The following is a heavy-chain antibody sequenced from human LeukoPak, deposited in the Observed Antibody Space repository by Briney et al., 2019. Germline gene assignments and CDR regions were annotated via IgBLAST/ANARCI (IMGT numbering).Heavy chain of an antibody. Sequence: GGSLRLSCAASGFTFSSYGMSGVRQAPGKGLEWGSVIYSGGSTYYADSVKGRFTISRDNSKNTLYLQMNSLRAEDTAVYYCARGARSSWSIYFDYWGQGTLVTVSS. CDR1: GFTFSSYG. V-gene: IGHV3-53*01. J-gene: IGHJ4*02. CDR3: ARGARSSWSIYFDY. D-gene: IGHD6-13*01. CDR2: IYSGGST.